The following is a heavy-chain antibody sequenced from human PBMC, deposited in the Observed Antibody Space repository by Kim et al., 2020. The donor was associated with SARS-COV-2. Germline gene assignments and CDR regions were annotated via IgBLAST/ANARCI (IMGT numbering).Heavy chain of an antibody. J-gene: IGHJ5*02. CDR2: IYYSGST. CDR3: ARVAINRSPGWFDP. V-gene: IGHV4-59*13. Sequence: SETLSLTCTVSGGSISSYYWSWIRQPPGKGLEWIGYIYYSGSTNYNPSLKSRVTISVDTSKNQFSLKLSSVTAADTAVYYCARVAINRSPGWFDPWGQGTLVTVSS. CDR1: GGSISSYY. D-gene: IGHD1-26*01.